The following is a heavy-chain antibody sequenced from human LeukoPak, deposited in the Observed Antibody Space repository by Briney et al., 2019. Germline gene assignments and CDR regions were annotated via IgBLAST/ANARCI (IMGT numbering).Heavy chain of an antibody. CDR2: MSGSRNII. V-gene: IGHV3-48*01. Sequence: GGSLRLSCAASGFSFSNHSMNWVRQAPGKGVEWVSYMSGSRNIIYHANSVKGRFTIYRDNAKNSLFLQMSGLRADETAVYYCARDTNGASDYWGQGTLVTVSS. CDR3: ARDTNGASDY. CDR1: GFSFSNHS. D-gene: IGHD4-17*01. J-gene: IGHJ4*02.